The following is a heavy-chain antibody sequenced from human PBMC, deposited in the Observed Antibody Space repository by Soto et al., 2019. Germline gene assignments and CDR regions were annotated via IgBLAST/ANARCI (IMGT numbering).Heavy chain of an antibody. CDR3: GRLAEAATGHTDFDF. D-gene: IGHD2-15*01. J-gene: IGHJ4*02. CDR1: GASIKSSNYF. CDR2: IYSSGGT. Sequence: PSETLSLTCTVSGASIKSSNYFWGWIRQPPGKGLEFVGSIYSSGGTYYNPSLKSRVTVSVDLSNSHFSLSLKSLTATDTAVYYCGRLAEAATGHTDFDFWGQGTLVTVSS. V-gene: IGHV4-39*02.